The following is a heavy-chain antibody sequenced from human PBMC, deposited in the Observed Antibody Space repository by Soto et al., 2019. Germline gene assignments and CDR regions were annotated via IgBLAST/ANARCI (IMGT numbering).Heavy chain of an antibody. D-gene: IGHD5-12*01. Sequence: GGSLRLSCAASGFTFSHYGMQWVRQAPGKGLEWVAVIPYDGSNKYYADSVKGRFTISRGNSKNTLFLQMNSLRAEDTAVYFCAKEEMATIDYWGQGSLVTVSS. CDR3: AKEEMATIDY. CDR1: GFTFSHYG. CDR2: IPYDGSNK. V-gene: IGHV3-30*18. J-gene: IGHJ4*02.